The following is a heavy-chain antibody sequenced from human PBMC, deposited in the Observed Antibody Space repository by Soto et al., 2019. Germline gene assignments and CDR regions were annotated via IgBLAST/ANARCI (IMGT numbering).Heavy chain of an antibody. V-gene: IGHV3-30*03. J-gene: IGHJ4*02. CDR1: GFTFSSYG. CDR2: ISYDGSNK. Sequence: GGSLRLSCAASGFTFSSYGMHWVRQAPGKGLEWVAVISYDGSNKYYADSVKGRFTISRDNSKNTLNLQMNSLRAEDTAVYYCATDIYGANPGFCYWGRGTRVSVSS. CDR3: ATDIYGANPGFCY. D-gene: IGHD5-18*01.